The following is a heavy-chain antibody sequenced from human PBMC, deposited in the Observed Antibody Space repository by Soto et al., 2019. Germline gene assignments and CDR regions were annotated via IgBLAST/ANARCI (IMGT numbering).Heavy chain of an antibody. CDR3: ARAVKDFWSGYPPDY. V-gene: IGHV3-74*01. J-gene: IGHJ4*02. D-gene: IGHD3-3*01. CDR1: GFTFSSYW. CDR2: INSDGSST. Sequence: GSLRLSCAASGFTFSSYWMHWVRQAPGKGLVWVSRINSDGSSTSYADSVKGRFTISRDNAKNTLYLQMNSLRAEDTAVYYCARAVKDFWSGYPPDYWGQGTLVTVSS.